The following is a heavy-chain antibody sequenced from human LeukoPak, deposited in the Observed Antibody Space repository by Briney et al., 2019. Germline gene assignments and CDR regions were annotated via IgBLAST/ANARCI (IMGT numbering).Heavy chain of an antibody. CDR1: GGSFSGYY. J-gene: IGHJ6*02. Sequence: PSETLSLTCAVYGGSFSGYYWGWIRQPPGKGLEWIGSIYHSGTTNCNPSLKSRVTISVDTSKNQFPLKLSSVTAADTAVYYCARRLASYYYGMAVWGQGTTVTVSS. CDR3: ARRLASYYYGMAV. V-gene: IGHV4-34*01. CDR2: IYHSGTT.